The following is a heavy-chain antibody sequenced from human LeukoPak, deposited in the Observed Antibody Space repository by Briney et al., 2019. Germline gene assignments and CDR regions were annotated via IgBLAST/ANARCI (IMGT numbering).Heavy chain of an antibody. CDR1: GFTFSSYG. CDR3: AKDRQQQLDLDY. Sequence: PGRSLRLSCAASGFTFSSYGMHWVRQAPGKGLEWVAVISYDGSNKYYADSVKCRFTISRDNSKNTLYLQMNSLRAEDTAVYYCAKDRQQQLDLDYWGQGTLVTVSS. J-gene: IGHJ4*02. D-gene: IGHD6-13*01. V-gene: IGHV3-30*18. CDR2: ISYDGSNK.